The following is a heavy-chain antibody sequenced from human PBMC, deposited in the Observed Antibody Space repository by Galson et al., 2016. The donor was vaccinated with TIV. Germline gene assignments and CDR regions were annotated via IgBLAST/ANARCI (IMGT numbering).Heavy chain of an antibody. Sequence: SLRLSCAASGFTFSAYAVNWVRQAPGKGLEWVSGIGGIGTSPYYAGSVKGRFTISRDNSRNTLSLQMNSLRAEDTALYYCAKDAQWLPAAYFDYWGQGILVTVSS. V-gene: IGHV3-23*01. CDR2: IGGIGTSP. J-gene: IGHJ4*02. CDR3: AKDAQWLPAAYFDY. D-gene: IGHD6-19*01. CDR1: GFTFSAYA.